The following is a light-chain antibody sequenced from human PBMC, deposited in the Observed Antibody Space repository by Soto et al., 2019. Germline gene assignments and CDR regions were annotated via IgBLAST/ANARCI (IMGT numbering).Light chain of an antibody. CDR3: QQRSNWPPYT. J-gene: IGKJ2*01. V-gene: IGKV3-11*01. Sequence: EIVLTQSPATLSLSPGERATLSCRASQSVSSYLAWYQQKPGQAPRLLIYDASNRATGIPARFSASGSGTDFTPTISSLEPEDFAVYYCQQRSNWPPYTFGQGTKLEIK. CDR2: DAS. CDR1: QSVSSY.